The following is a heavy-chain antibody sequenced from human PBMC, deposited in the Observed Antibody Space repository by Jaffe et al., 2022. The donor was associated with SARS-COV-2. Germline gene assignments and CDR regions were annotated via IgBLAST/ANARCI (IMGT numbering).Heavy chain of an antibody. CDR3: ARVAYRFGFDP. Sequence: EVQLVESGGGLVQPGGSLRLSCAASGFTFSSFSMNWVRQAPGKGLEWVANIKEQGSERYYVDSVKGRFTISRDNAKSSMYLQMNSLRAEDTAVYYCARVAYRFGFDPWGQGTLVTVSS. D-gene: IGHD5-18*01. CDR2: IKEQGSER. V-gene: IGHV3-7*03. CDR1: GFTFSSFS. J-gene: IGHJ5*02.